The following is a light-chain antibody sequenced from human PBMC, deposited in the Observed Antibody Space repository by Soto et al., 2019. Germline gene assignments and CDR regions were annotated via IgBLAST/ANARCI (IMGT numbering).Light chain of an antibody. J-gene: IGKJ1*01. CDR1: QSVSSSY. CDR3: QQYGSSPWT. Sequence: EIVLTQSPGTLSLSPGERATLSCRASQSVSSSYLAWYQQKPGQAPRPLIYGASSRAIGIPDRFSGSGSGTDFTLTIRRLEPEDFAVYYCQQYGSSPWTFGQGTKVAIK. V-gene: IGKV3-20*01. CDR2: GAS.